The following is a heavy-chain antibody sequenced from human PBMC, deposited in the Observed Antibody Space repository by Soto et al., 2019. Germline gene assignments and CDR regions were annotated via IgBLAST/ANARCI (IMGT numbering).Heavy chain of an antibody. V-gene: IGHV3-13*05. Sequence: PXGSLRLSCAASGFTFSSYDMHWVRQATGKGLEWVSAIGTAGDPYYPGSVKGRFTISRENAKNSLYLQMNSLRAGDTAVYYCARLHCSSTSCYFDYWGQGTLVTVSS. CDR3: ARLHCSSTSCYFDY. CDR1: GFTFSSYD. CDR2: IGTAGDP. J-gene: IGHJ4*02. D-gene: IGHD2-2*01.